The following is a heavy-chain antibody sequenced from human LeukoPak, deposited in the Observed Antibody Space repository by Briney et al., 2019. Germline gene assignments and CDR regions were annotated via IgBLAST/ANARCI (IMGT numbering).Heavy chain of an antibody. D-gene: IGHD1-26*01. CDR2: INHSGST. Sequence: SETLSLTCAVYGGSFSGYYWSWIRQPPGKGPEWIGEINHSGSTNYNPSLKSRVTISVDTSKNQFSLKLSSVTAADTAVYYCASLVGAIPDYWGQGTLVTVSS. J-gene: IGHJ4*02. CDR3: ASLVGAIPDY. V-gene: IGHV4-34*01. CDR1: GGSFSGYY.